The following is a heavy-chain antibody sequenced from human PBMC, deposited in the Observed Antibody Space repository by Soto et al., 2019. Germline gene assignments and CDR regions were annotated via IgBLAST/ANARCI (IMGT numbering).Heavy chain of an antibody. CDR3: AHRTTTVTWWFDP. CDR2: IYWDDDT. V-gene: IGHV2-5*02. Sequence: QITLKESGPTLVKPTQTLTLTCTFSGFSLTTRGVGVGWIRQPPGKPLEWLALIYWDDDTRDSPSLKSRLAITKDTSKNQVVLTMSNIAPADTGTYFCAHRTTTVTWWFDPWGQGTLVTVSS. D-gene: IGHD4-17*01. CDR1: GFSLTTRGVG. J-gene: IGHJ5*02.